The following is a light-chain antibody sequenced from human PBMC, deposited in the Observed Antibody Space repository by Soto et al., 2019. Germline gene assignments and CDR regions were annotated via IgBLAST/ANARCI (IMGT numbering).Light chain of an antibody. CDR2: EAS. CDR3: QQYNNWPS. V-gene: IGKV3D-20*02. J-gene: IGKJ5*01. Sequence: EIVLTQSPGTLSLSPGERATLSCRASQSVTSSYLAWYQQKPGQAPRLLMYEASSRATGIPDRFSGSGSETEFTPTIRSLQSEDFAVYFCQQYNNWPSFGQGTRLEIK. CDR1: QSVTSSY.